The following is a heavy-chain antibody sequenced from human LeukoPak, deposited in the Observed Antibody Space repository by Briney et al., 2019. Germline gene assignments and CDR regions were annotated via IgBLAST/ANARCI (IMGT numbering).Heavy chain of an antibody. CDR2: ISGSGATT. J-gene: IGHJ4*02. D-gene: IGHD2-2*01. CDR3: AKDTYAGIGLLLDY. CDR1: GFSFSSYA. V-gene: IGHV3-23*01. Sequence: PGGSLRLSCAASGFSFSSYAMSWVRQAPGKGLEWVSGISGSGATTYYADSVKGRFTISRVNSKNTLYLQMNSLRVEDTAAYYCAKDTYAGIGLLLDYWGQGTLVTVSS.